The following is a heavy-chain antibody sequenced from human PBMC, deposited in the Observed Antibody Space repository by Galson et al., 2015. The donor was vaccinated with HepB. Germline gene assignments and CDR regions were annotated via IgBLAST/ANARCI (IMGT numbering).Heavy chain of an antibody. D-gene: IGHD3-22*01. J-gene: IGHJ4*02. Sequence: SLRLSCAASGFTVSSNYMSWVRPAPGQGLEWVSIISSGTSTYYADSVRGRFTISRHNFKNTLYLQMNSLRAEDTAVYYCARGPRYYYDSSGPGYFDCWGQGTLVTVSS. CDR3: ARGPRYYYDSSGPGYFDC. CDR2: ISSGTST. V-gene: IGHV3-53*04. CDR1: GFTVSSNY.